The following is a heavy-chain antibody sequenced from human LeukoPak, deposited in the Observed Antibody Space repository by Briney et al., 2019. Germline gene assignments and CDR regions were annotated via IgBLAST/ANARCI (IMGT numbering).Heavy chain of an antibody. V-gene: IGHV3-23*01. CDR2: ISGSGGST. CDR3: AKRGGGTMFAFDI. CDR1: GFTFSSYA. D-gene: IGHD3-10*02. J-gene: IGHJ3*02. Sequence: GGSLRLSCAASGFTFSSYAMSWVRQAPGKGLEWVSAISGSGGSTYYADSVKGRFTIFRDDSKNILYLQMNSLRAEDTAIYYCAKRGGGTMFAFDIWGQGTMVTVSS.